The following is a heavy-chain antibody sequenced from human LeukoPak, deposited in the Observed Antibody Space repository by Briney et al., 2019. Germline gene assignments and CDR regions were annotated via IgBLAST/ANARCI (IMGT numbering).Heavy chain of an antibody. CDR3: ARDFSSGWYPKDVFDI. Sequence: ASVKVSFQASGYHPPGYYMHRVRQAPGPGAGWVGRVNPNSGGTKYAQKFWGRVTMTRDTSISTAYMELSRLRSDDTAVYYCARDFSSGWYPKDVFDIWGQGTMVTVSS. V-gene: IGHV1-2*06. CDR2: VNPNSGGT. J-gene: IGHJ3*02. D-gene: IGHD6-19*01. CDR1: GYHPPGYY.